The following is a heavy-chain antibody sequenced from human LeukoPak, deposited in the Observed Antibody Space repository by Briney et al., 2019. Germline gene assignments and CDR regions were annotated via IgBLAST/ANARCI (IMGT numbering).Heavy chain of an antibody. V-gene: IGHV3-23*01. J-gene: IGHJ5*02. CDR2: ISDSGGTT. CDR1: GFTFSSYA. Sequence: GGSLRLSCVASGFTFSSYAMSWVRQAPGKGLEWVASISDSGGTTYYLDSVRGRFTISRDNSKNTLYLQMNSLRAEDTAIYSCARDIRGSGNYGWFDPWGQGTLVTVFS. D-gene: IGHD3-10*01. CDR3: ARDIRGSGNYGWFDP.